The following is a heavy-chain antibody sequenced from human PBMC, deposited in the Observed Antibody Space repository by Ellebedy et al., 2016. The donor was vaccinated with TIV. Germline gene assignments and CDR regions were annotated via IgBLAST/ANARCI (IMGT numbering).Heavy chain of an antibody. V-gene: IGHV4-39*07. CDR2: IVHTGAT. CDR1: GGSFSSSSSY. CDR3: AIGRPAVVGALNYGLDV. Sequence: MPSETLSLTCTVSGGSFSSSSSYWSWIRQPPGKGLEWIGEIVHTGATNYNPSLKSRVSISQDTSKSQFSLQLSSVAAADTAVYYCAIGRPAVVGALNYGLDVWGQGTTVTVSS. J-gene: IGHJ6*02. D-gene: IGHD6-19*01.